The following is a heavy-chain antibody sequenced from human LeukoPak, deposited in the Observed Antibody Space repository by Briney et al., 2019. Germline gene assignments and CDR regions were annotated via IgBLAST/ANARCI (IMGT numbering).Heavy chain of an antibody. D-gene: IGHD2-2*01. CDR2: IIPIFGIA. Sequence: SVKVSCKASGGTFSSYAISWVRQAPGQGLEWMGRIIPIFGIANYAQKFQGRVTITADKSTSTAYMELSSLRSEDTAVYYCARVEVYCSSTSCYLGYNWFDPWGQGTLVTVSS. J-gene: IGHJ5*02. V-gene: IGHV1-69*04. CDR1: GGTFSSYA. CDR3: ARVEVYCSSTSCYLGYNWFDP.